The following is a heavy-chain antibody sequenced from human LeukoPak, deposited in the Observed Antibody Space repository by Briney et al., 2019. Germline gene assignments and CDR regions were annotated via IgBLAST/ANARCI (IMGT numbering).Heavy chain of an antibody. CDR1: GYTFTSYG. J-gene: IGHJ4*02. Sequence: GASVKVSCKASGYTFTSYGISWGRQAPGQGLEGVGWISAYNGNTNYAQKLQGRVTMTTDTSTSTAYMELRSLRSDDTAVYYCARALATVTTFLYWGQGTLVTVSS. CDR2: ISAYNGNT. V-gene: IGHV1-18*01. CDR3: ARALATVTTFLY. D-gene: IGHD4-17*01.